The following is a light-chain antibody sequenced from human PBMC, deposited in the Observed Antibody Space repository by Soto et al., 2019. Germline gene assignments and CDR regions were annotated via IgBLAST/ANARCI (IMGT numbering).Light chain of an antibody. J-gene: IGKJ4*01. Sequence: DIQMTQSPSSLSASVGDRVTIACQASQDISTYLHWYQQKPGQAPKLLIYDASKLETGVPSRFSGGGSGTEFTFTISRLQPEDIATYYCQQYEDFPLTFGGGTKVEIK. CDR2: DAS. CDR3: QQYEDFPLT. V-gene: IGKV1-33*01. CDR1: QDISTY.